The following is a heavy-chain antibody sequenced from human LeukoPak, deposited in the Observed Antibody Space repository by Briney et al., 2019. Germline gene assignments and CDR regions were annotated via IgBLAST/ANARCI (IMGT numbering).Heavy chain of an antibody. V-gene: IGHV3-23*01. J-gene: IGHJ4*02. Sequence: GGSLRLSCAASGFTFSSYAMSWVRQAPGKGLEWISAISGGGGSTYYADSVKGRFTISRDNSKNTLYLQMNSLRAEDTAVYYCAKSPVLTNLDYWGQGTLVTVSS. CDR2: ISGGGGST. CDR1: GFTFSSYA. D-gene: IGHD4/OR15-4a*01. CDR3: AKSPVLTNLDY.